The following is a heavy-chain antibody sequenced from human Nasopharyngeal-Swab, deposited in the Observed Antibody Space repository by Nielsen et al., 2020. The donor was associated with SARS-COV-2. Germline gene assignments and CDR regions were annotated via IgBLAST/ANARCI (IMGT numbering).Heavy chain of an antibody. Sequence: GGSLRLSCAASGFTFSSYAMSWVRQAPGKGLEWVSAISGSGGSTYYADSAKGRFTISRDNSKNTLYLQMNSLRAEDTAVYYCVKGSLWELLDYWGQGTLVTVSS. V-gene: IGHV3-23*01. CDR3: VKGSLWELLDY. CDR1: GFTFSSYA. D-gene: IGHD1-26*01. J-gene: IGHJ4*02. CDR2: ISGSGGST.